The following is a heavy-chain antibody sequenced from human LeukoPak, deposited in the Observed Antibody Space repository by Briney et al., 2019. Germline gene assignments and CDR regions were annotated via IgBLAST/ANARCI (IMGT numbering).Heavy chain of an antibody. D-gene: IGHD6-13*01. CDR3: AKGGQQLVPYYFDY. CDR1: GFTFDDYA. J-gene: IGHJ4*02. Sequence: AGRSLRLSCAASGFTFDDYAMHWVRQAPGKGLEWVSGISWNSGSIGYADSAKGRFTISRDNAKNSLYLQMNSLRAEDMALYYCAKGGQQLVPYYFDYWGQGTLVTVSS. CDR2: ISWNSGSI. V-gene: IGHV3-9*03.